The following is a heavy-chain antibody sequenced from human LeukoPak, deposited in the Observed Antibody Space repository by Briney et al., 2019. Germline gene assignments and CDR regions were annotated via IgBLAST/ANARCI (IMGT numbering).Heavy chain of an antibody. V-gene: IGHV4-34*01. J-gene: IGHJ6*03. Sequence: SETLSLTCAVYDGSFSGYYWSWIRQPPGKGLEWFGEINHSGSTNYNPSLKSRVTISLDTSKSQFSLKVRYVTAADTAVYYCARDRLHPGIAAAGINLYYYYYTDVWGKGTTVTVSS. CDR3: ARDRLHPGIAAAGINLYYYYYTDV. D-gene: IGHD6-13*01. CDR1: DGSFSGYY. CDR2: INHSGST.